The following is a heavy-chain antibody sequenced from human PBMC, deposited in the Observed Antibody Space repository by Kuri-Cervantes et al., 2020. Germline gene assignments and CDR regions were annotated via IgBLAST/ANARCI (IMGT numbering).Heavy chain of an antibody. CDR1: GFTFSTYA. CDR3: AREGYYDSSGYYPYWYFDL. J-gene: IGHJ2*01. V-gene: IGHV3-30-3*01. Sequence: GGSLRLSCAASGFTFSTYAMHWVRQAPGKGLEWVAVISYDGNNKYYADSVKGRFTISRDNSKNTLYLQMNSLRAEDTAVYYCAREGYYDSSGYYPYWYFDLWGRGTLVTVSS. D-gene: IGHD3-22*01. CDR2: ISYDGNNK.